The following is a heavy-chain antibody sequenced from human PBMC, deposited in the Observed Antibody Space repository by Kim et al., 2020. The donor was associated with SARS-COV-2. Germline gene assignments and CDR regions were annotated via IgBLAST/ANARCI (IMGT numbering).Heavy chain of an antibody. J-gene: IGHJ4*02. Sequence: NPSLKSRVTISVDTSKNPCSLKLSSVTAADTAVYYCARGKAGLGNYAIDYWGQGTLVTVSS. CDR3: ARGKAGLGNYAIDY. V-gene: IGHV4-34*01. D-gene: IGHD1-7*01.